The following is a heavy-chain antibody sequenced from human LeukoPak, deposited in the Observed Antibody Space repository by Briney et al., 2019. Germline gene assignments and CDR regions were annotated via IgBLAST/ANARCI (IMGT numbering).Heavy chain of an antibody. Sequence: GGSLRLSCAASGFTFSSYGMHWVRQAPGKGLEWVAVIWYDGSNKYYADSVKGRFTISRDNSKNTLYLQMNSLRAEDTAVYYCARDPGRSYYFDYWGQGTLVTVS. CDR1: GFTFSSYG. CDR2: IWYDGSNK. V-gene: IGHV3-33*01. CDR3: ARDPGRSYYFDY. J-gene: IGHJ4*02. D-gene: IGHD2-15*01.